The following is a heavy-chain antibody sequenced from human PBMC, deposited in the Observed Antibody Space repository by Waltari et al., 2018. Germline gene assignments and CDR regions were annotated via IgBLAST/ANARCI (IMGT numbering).Heavy chain of an antibody. D-gene: IGHD7-27*01. J-gene: IGHJ4*01. Sequence: EVQMVESGGGSVKPGDSLRLSCVASGFGFTAAWLTWVRKAPGKGLEWVGRIKSQNDGGTTDFAASVRGRFSISRDDSQNMVFLQMNSLRVEDTALYYCTTLDAPWGGWGHGTLVTVSS. CDR2: IKSQNDGGTT. V-gene: IGHV3-15*01. CDR1: GFGFTAAW. CDR3: TTLDAPWGG.